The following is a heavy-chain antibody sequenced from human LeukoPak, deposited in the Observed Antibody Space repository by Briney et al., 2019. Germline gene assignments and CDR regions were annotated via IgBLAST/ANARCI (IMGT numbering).Heavy chain of an antibody. CDR1: GFTFSSYS. J-gene: IGHJ4*02. D-gene: IGHD1-26*01. CDR2: ISSSSSYI. Sequence: GGSLRLCCAASGFTFSSYSMKWVRQPPGKGLEWVSSISSSSSYIYYVDSVKGRFTISRDNAKNSLYLQMNSLRAEDTAVYYCASRVQIVGAPFDYWGQGTLVTVSS. CDR3: ASRVQIVGAPFDY. V-gene: IGHV3-21*01.